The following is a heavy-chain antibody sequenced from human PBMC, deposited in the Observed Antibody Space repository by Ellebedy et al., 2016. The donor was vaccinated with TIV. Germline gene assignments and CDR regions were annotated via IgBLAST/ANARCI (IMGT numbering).Heavy chain of an antibody. CDR3: ARDPRGGSGWYRGGLDV. CDR1: GFPFSSYN. J-gene: IGHJ6*02. Sequence: GESLKISCAVSGFPFSSYNMNWVRQAPGKGLEWVGFIRRKFYGETTEYATSMKGRFTISSYDSENSVYLQMNSLKTEDTAVYYCARDPRGGSGWYRGGLDVWGQGTTVTVSS. D-gene: IGHD6-19*01. CDR2: IRRKFYGETT. V-gene: IGHV3-72*01.